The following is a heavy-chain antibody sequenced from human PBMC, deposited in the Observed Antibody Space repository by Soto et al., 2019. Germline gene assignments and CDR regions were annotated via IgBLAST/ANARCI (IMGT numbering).Heavy chain of an antibody. CDR3: ARFRGSSPRPWAQYYFDY. D-gene: IGHD6-6*01. Sequence: SETLSLTCTVSGGSISSGDYYWSWIRQPPGKGLEWIGYIYYSGSTYYNPSLKSRVTISVDTSKNQFSLKLSSVTAADTAVYYCARFRGSSPRPWAQYYFDYWGQGTLVTVSS. CDR2: IYYSGST. J-gene: IGHJ4*02. CDR1: GGSISSGDYY. V-gene: IGHV4-30-4*01.